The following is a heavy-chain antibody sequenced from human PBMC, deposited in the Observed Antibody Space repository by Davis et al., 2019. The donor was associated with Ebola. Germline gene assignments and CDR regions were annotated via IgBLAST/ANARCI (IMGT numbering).Heavy chain of an antibody. J-gene: IGHJ6*02. CDR1: GFTFSSYA. CDR3: ARGRLAGNYYYYGMDV. V-gene: IGHV3-23*01. CDR2: ISGSGGST. Sequence: GGSLRLSCAASGFTFSSYAMSWVRQAPGKGLEWVSAISGSGGSTYYADSVKGRFTISRDNSKNTLYLQMNSLRAEDTAVYYCARGRLAGNYYYYGMDVWGQGTTVTVSS. D-gene: IGHD6-13*01.